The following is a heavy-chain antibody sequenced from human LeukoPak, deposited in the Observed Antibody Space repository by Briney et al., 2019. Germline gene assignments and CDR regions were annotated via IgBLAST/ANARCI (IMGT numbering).Heavy chain of an antibody. Sequence: GGSLRLSCAASGFTFDDYTMHWVRQAPGEGLEWVSLISWDAGRTYYADSVKGRFTISRDNSKNSLYLQMNSLRTEDTALYYCAKADTTLDPFDHWGQGTLVTVSS. D-gene: IGHD5-18*01. CDR2: ISWDAGRT. CDR3: AKADTTLDPFDH. J-gene: IGHJ4*02. CDR1: GFTFDDYT. V-gene: IGHV3-43*01.